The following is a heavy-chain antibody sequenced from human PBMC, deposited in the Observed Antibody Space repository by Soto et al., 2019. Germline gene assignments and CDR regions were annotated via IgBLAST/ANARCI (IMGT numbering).Heavy chain of an antibody. J-gene: IGHJ5*02. CDR2: ISSSSSYI. D-gene: IGHD3-3*01. CDR3: AREGITIFGVPVGFDP. V-gene: IGHV3-21*01. Sequence: EVQLVESGGGLVKPGGSLRLSCAASGFTFSSYSMNWVRQAPGKGLEWVSSISSSSSYIYYADSVKGRFTISRDNAKNSLYLQMNSLRAEDTAVYYCAREGITIFGVPVGFDPWGQGTLVTVSS. CDR1: GFTFSSYS.